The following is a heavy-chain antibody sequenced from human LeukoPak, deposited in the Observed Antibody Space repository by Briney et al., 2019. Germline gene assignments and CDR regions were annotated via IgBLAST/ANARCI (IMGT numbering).Heavy chain of an antibody. V-gene: IGHV4-59*01. CDR2: ISYSGST. J-gene: IGHJ3*02. D-gene: IGHD2-21*02. Sequence: PSETLSLTCTVSGGSISNSYWSWIRQPPGKGLEWIGYISYSGSTNYNPSLTSRVTISVDTSKSQFSLKLSSVTTADTALYYCARQIVVVTYAFDIWGQGTMVTVSS. CDR3: ARQIVVVTYAFDI. CDR1: GGSISNSY.